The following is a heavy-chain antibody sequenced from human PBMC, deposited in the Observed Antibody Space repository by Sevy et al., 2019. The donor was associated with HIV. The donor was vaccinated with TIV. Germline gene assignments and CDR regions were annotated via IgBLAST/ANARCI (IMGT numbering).Heavy chain of an antibody. Sequence: GGSLRLSCAAAGFNFNNYAMTWVRQAPGKGLEWVSGISFSGSKTYYAESVKGRFSISMDPSKNTLYLQMNNVRVEDTAVYFCAKTPFMDFWNDYYSFYFDFWGQGTLVTVSS. CDR3: AKTPFMDFWNDYYSFYFDF. CDR2: ISFSGSKT. CDR1: GFNFNNYA. J-gene: IGHJ4*02. V-gene: IGHV3-23*01. D-gene: IGHD3-3*01.